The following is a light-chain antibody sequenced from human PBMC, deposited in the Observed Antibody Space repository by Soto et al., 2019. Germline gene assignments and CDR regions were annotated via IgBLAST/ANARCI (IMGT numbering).Light chain of an antibody. CDR1: SSDVDNYNY. J-gene: IGLJ3*02. Sequence: QSVLTQPPSASGSPGQSVTISCTGTSSDVDNYNYVSWYQQHPGKAPKLMIYEVSKRPSGVPDRFSGSKSGNTASLTVSGLQAEDEADYYCSSYAGSNNWVFGGGTKVTVL. V-gene: IGLV2-8*01. CDR3: SSYAGSNNWV. CDR2: EVS.